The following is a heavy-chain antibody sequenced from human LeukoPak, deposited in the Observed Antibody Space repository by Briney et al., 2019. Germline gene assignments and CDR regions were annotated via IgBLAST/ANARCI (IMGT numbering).Heavy chain of an antibody. V-gene: IGHV1-18*01. CDR1: GYTFTSYG. Sequence: ASVKVSCKASGYTFTSYGISWVRQAPGQGLERMGWISAYNGNTNYAQKFQGRVTMTTDTSTSTAYMELRSLRSDDTAVYYCARDPNDYGDYGTFNYAMDVWGQGTTVTVSS. CDR3: ARDPNDYGDYGTFNYAMDV. D-gene: IGHD4-17*01. J-gene: IGHJ6*02. CDR2: ISAYNGNT.